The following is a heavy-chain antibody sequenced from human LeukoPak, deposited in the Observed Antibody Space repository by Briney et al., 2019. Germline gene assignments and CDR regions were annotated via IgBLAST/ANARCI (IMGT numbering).Heavy chain of an antibody. CDR3: ARRRHHFDYYDV. CDR2: IQSTGRT. D-gene: IGHD3-10*01. Sequence: SETLSLTCTVSGDSFTSTNYWWDWVRLPPGKGLEWIGAIQSTGRTFSNPSLKSRVTISVDTSKKQFSLDLRSATAADTAVYYCARRRHHFDYYDVWGQGTRVTVSS. J-gene: IGHJ3*01. V-gene: IGHV4-39*01. CDR1: GDSFTSTNYW.